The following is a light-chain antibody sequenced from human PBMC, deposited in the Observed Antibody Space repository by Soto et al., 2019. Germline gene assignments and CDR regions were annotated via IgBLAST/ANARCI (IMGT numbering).Light chain of an antibody. J-gene: IGLJ3*02. V-gene: IGLV7-46*01. CDR3: FLSYSGAWV. CDR2: DTT. Sequence: QAVVTQEPSVTVSPGETVALTCGSTTGPVTSGHYPYWLQQKPGQAPRTLISDTTIRYAWTPARFSGSLLGDKDALTLSGAQPQVETYYYCFLSYSGAWVFGRGTKLTVL. CDR1: TGPVTSGHY.